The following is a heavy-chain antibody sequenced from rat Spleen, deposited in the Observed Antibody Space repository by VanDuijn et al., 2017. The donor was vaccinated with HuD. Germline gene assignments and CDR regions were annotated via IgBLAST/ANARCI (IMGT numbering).Heavy chain of an antibody. CDR3: ARHYGGYSEYVMDD. CDR1: GLSFSNYD. Sequence: EVQLVESGGGLVQPGRSMKLSCAASGLSFSNYDMAWVRQAPTKGLEWVASINTDGDSTYYPDSVKGRFTISRDNAENTLYLQIHSLRSEDTATYYCARHYGGYSEYVMDDWGQGVMVTVSS. V-gene: IGHV5-25*01. J-gene: IGHJ2*01. D-gene: IGHD1-11*01. CDR2: INTDGDST.